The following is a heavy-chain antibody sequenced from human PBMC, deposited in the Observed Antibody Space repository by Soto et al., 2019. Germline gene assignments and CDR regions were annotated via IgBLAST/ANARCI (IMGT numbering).Heavy chain of an antibody. CDR3: ARRKYLDY. J-gene: IGHJ4*02. CDR1: GFTFGDYA. Sequence: GGSLRLSCTTSGFTFGDYAVSWFRQAPGKGLEWIGYIRSKTYGGTTEYAASVKGRFTISRDDSKRVAHLQMNSLESEDTAVYYCARRKYLDYWGQGTLVTVSS. CDR2: IRSKTYGGTT. V-gene: IGHV3-49*03.